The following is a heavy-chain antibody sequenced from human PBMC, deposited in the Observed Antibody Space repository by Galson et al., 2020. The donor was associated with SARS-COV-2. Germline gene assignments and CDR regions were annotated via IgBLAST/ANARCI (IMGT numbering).Heavy chain of an antibody. J-gene: IGHJ4*02. Sequence: GGSLRLSCAASGFSFSISAMNWVRQAPGKGLEWVSLISGSGGASYYAASVKGRFAVSRDNPKNTLYLQMNSLRAEDTALYYCVKDHNYGTGVFDYWGQETLVTVSS. CDR3: VKDHNYGTGVFDY. CDR2: ISGSGGAS. V-gene: IGHV3-23*01. D-gene: IGHD3-10*01. CDR1: GFSFSISA.